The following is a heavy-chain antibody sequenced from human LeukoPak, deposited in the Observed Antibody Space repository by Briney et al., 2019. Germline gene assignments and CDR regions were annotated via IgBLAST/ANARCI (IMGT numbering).Heavy chain of an antibody. D-gene: IGHD2-15*01. CDR2: IKQDGSEK. V-gene: IGHV3-7*01. CDR3: ARVVVARRANWFDP. J-gene: IGHJ5*02. Sequence: GGSLRLSCAASGFTFSSYWMSWVRQAPGKGLEWVANIKQDGSEKYYVDSVKGRFTISRDSAKNSLYLQMNSLRAEDTAVYYCARVVVARRANWFDPWGQGTLVTVSS. CDR1: GFTFSSYW.